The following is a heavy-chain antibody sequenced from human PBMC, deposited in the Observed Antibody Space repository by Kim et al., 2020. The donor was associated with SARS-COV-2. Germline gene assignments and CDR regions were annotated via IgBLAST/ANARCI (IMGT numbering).Heavy chain of an antibody. CDR2: IYYSGST. CDR1: GGSISSYY. D-gene: IGHD2-15*01. V-gene: IGHV4-59*01. CDR3: ARDLAVGNIVVGLGGMDV. Sequence: SETLSLTCTVSGGSISSYYWSWIRQPPGKGLEWIGYIYYSGSTNYNPSLKSRVTISVDTSKNQFSLKLSSVTAADTAVYYCARDLAVGNIVVGLGGMDVWGQGTTVTVSS. J-gene: IGHJ6*02.